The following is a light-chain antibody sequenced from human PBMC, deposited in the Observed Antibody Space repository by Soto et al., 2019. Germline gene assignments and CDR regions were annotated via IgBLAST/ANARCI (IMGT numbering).Light chain of an antibody. Sequence: EIGLTQSPATLSLSPGERATLSCWASQSVNRYLVWYQQKPGQAPRLLIYGASSRATGIPDRFSGSGSGTDFTLHISRLEPEDFAVYYCQQYVTSPRTFGQGTKVDI. J-gene: IGKJ1*01. V-gene: IGKV3-20*01. CDR3: QQYVTSPRT. CDR1: QSVNRY. CDR2: GAS.